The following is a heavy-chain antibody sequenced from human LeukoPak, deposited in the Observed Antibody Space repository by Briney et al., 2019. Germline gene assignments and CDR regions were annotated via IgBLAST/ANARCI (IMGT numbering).Heavy chain of an antibody. Sequence: SETLALTRTVSGGSINNYYWSWIRQPAGKGLEWIGRIYTRGSTNYNPSLKSRVTMSVDTSKNQFSLKLSSVTAADTAVYYCARGRYCSADICSGGDAFDIWGQGTMVSVSS. D-gene: IGHD2-15*01. CDR2: IYTRGST. V-gene: IGHV4-4*07. CDR3: ARGRYCSADICSGGDAFDI. J-gene: IGHJ3*02. CDR1: GGSINNYY.